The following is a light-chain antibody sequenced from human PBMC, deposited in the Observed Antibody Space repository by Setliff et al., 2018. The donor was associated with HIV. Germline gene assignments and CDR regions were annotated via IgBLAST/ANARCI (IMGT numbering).Light chain of an antibody. J-gene: IGLJ1*01. V-gene: IGLV2-11*01. CDR1: SSDVGTYNY. CDR3: CSYAGSYSFVV. CDR2: EVS. Sequence: QSVLTQPRSVSGSPGQSVTISCTGTSSDVGTYNYVSWYQQHPGKAPKPMIFEVSKRPSGVPDRFSGSKSGNTASLTISGLQAEDEADYYCCSYAGSYSFVVFGSGTKVTVL.